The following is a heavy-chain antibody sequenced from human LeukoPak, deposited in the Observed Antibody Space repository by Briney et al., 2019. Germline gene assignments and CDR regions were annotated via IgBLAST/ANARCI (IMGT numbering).Heavy chain of an antibody. CDR3: AKWGCSGGSCCPFDF. V-gene: IGHV3-23*01. Sequence: PGGSLRLSCAASGFTFINAWMAWVRQAPGKGLEWVSAISGTGNRTYYADSVKGRFTISRDNSKNTLYLQMNSLRSEDTAVYYCAKWGCSGGSCCPFDFWGQGTLVTVSS. CDR2: ISGTGNRT. D-gene: IGHD2-15*01. CDR1: GFTFINAW. J-gene: IGHJ4*02.